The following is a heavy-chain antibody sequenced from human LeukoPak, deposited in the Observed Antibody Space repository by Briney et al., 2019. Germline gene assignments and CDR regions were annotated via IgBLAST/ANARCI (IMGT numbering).Heavy chain of an antibody. Sequence: KASETLSLTCTVSGGSISNYYWSWIRQPPGKGLEWIGEINHSGSTNYNPSLKSRVTISVDTSKNQFSLKLSSVTAADTAVYYCASRGIAVAGNNWFDPWGQGTLVTVSS. CDR2: INHSGST. CDR3: ASRGIAVAGNNWFDP. CDR1: GGSISNYY. D-gene: IGHD6-19*01. J-gene: IGHJ5*02. V-gene: IGHV4-34*01.